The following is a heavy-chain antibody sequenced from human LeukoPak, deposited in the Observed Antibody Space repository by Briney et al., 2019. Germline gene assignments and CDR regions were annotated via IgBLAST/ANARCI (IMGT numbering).Heavy chain of an antibody. V-gene: IGHV3-33*01. D-gene: IGHD6-6*01. J-gene: IGHJ6*03. CDR1: GFTFSSYG. Sequence: QAGGSLRLFCAASGFTFSSYGMHWVGQAPGKGLEGVAGIWYDGSNKYYADSVKGRFTISRDNSKNTLYLQMNSLRAEDTAVYYCARETSVSSSGYYYYYMDVWGKGTTVTVSS. CDR2: IWYDGSNK. CDR3: ARETSVSSSGYYYYYMDV.